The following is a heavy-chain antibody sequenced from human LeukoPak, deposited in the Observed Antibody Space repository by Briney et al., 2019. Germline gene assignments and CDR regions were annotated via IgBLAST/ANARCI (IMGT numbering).Heavy chain of an antibody. CDR1: GFTFSSYW. V-gene: IGHV3-74*01. J-gene: IGHJ6*02. Sequence: GGSLRLSCAASGFTFSSYWMHWVRQAPGKGLVWVSRINSDGSSTSYADSVKGRFTISRDNAKNTLYLQMNGLRAEDTAVYYCARVGGSGSYRYYYYYGMDVWGQGTTVTVSS. D-gene: IGHD3-10*01. CDR2: INSDGSST. CDR3: ARVGGSGSYRYYYYYGMDV.